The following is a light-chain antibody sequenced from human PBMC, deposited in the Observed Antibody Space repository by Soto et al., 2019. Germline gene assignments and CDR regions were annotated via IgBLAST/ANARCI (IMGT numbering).Light chain of an antibody. J-gene: IGLJ2*01. V-gene: IGLV2-14*01. CDR3: SSYTSSSTLVV. CDR1: TSDVGGYNY. CDR2: DVS. Sequence: QSALTQPASVSGSPGQSITISCTGTTSDVGGYNYVSWYQQHPGKAPKLMIYDVSNRPSGVSNRFSGSKSGNTAYRTISGLQAEDEADYYCSSYTSSSTLVVFGVGTQLTVL.